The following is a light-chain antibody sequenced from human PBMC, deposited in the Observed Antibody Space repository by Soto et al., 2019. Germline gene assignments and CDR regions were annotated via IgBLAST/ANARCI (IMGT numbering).Light chain of an antibody. CDR3: NSYASVNSPVL. CDR1: SSDVGGYNY. V-gene: IGLV2-14*03. Sequence: QSALTQPASLSGSPGQSITISCTGTSSDVGGYNYVSWYQQHPGKAPRLMIYGVSNRPLGVSCRFSGSKSGNTASLTISGLQSEDEADYYCNSYASVNSPVLFGGGTQLTVL. J-gene: IGLJ2*01. CDR2: GVS.